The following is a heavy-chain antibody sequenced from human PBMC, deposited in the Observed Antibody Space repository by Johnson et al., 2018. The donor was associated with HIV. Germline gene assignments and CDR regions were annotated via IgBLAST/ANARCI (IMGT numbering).Heavy chain of an antibody. CDR1: GFTFSSYW. Sequence: VQLVESGGGLVQPGGSLRLSCAASGFTFSSYWMSWVRQAPGKGLEWVSIFYSGGTTNYADSVKGRFTISRDNSKNTLYLQMNSLRAEDTAVYYCAKDRAVTYYYDSSGSDAFDIWGQGTMVTVSS. CDR3: AKDRAVTYYYDSSGSDAFDI. J-gene: IGHJ3*02. D-gene: IGHD3-22*01. V-gene: IGHV3-66*01. CDR2: FYSGGTT.